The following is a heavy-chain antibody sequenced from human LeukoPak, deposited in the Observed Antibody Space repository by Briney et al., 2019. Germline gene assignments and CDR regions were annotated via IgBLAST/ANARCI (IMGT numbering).Heavy chain of an antibody. D-gene: IGHD3-10*01. CDR3: ARDARPLITMVRGPYDY. Sequence: ASVKVSCKASGYTFTSYYMHWVRQAPGQGLEWMGIINPSGGSTSYAQKFQGRVTMTRHTSTSTVYMELSSLRSEDTAVYYCARDARPLITMVRGPYDYWGRGTLVTVSS. V-gene: IGHV1-46*03. CDR2: INPSGGST. J-gene: IGHJ4*02. CDR1: GYTFTSYY.